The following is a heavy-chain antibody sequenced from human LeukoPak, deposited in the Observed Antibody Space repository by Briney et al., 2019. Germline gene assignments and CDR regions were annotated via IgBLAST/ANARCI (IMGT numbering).Heavy chain of an antibody. V-gene: IGHV3-23*01. CDR1: GFDFRTYP. CDR2: ISLNNYST. CDR3: VREFRTGPGFDL. Sequence: GGSLRLSCAASGFDFRTYPMNWVRQSPGKGLEWVSSISLNNYSTYYADSVKGRFTISRDNSKDTLFLQIDSLRAEDTAHYYCVREFRTGPGFDLWGQGTLVTVSS. J-gene: IGHJ4*02. D-gene: IGHD3-10*01.